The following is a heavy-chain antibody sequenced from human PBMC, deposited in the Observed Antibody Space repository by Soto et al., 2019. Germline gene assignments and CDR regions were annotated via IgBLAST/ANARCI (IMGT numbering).Heavy chain of an antibody. J-gene: IGHJ6*02. CDR3: ANLCGDGYKLGQYYNGMDV. Sequence: QVQMVESGGGVVQPGRSLRLSCAASGFSFENYGMHWVRQAPGRGLEWVAIIWYDGSLQYYAAAVKGRFTISRDNSKNTLYLEINSLRAEDTAGYYCANLCGDGYKLGQYYNGMDVWSQGTTVSVSS. CDR1: GFSFENYG. V-gene: IGHV3-33*06. CDR2: IWYDGSLQ. D-gene: IGHD5-18*01.